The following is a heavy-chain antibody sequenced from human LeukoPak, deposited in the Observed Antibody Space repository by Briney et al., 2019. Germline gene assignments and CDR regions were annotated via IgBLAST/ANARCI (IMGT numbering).Heavy chain of an antibody. J-gene: IGHJ4*02. D-gene: IGHD3-22*01. CDR3: ANGPTYSGYFSYFDY. CDR1: GFTFTSHG. Sequence: GGSLRLSCVVSGFTFTSHGMHWIRQAPGKGLEWVAFIQHDGSNKYHADSVKGRFTISRDNSKNTLYLEMNSLRVEDTALYYCANGPTYSGYFSYFDYWGQGTPVTVSS. CDR2: IQHDGSNK. V-gene: IGHV3-30*02.